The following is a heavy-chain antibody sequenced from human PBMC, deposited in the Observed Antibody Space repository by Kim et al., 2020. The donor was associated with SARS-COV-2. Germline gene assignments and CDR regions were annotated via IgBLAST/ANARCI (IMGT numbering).Heavy chain of an antibody. Sequence: YEAEYVKGRFTIARDKSKSTLYLQMMSLRAEDTAVYYCARVPDGEPNDYWGQGTLVTVSS. CDR3: ARVPDGEPNDY. V-gene: IGHV3-30*07. D-gene: IGHD4-17*01. J-gene: IGHJ4*02.